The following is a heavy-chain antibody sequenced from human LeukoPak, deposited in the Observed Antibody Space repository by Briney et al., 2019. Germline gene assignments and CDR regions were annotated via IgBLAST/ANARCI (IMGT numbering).Heavy chain of an antibody. V-gene: IGHV1-18*01. D-gene: IGHD3-22*01. CDR2: ISAYNGNT. J-gene: IGHJ4*02. CDR1: GYTFTSYG. Sequence: ASVKVSCKASGYTFTSYGISWVRQAPGQGLEWMGWISAYNGNTNYAQKLQGRVTMTTDTSTSTAYMELRSLRSDDTAVYYCARTAMEYYCDSSGQTDYWGQGTLVTVSS. CDR3: ARTAMEYYCDSSGQTDY.